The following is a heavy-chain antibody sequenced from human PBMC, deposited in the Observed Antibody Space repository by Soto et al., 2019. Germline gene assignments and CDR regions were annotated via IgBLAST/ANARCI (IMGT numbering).Heavy chain of an antibody. CDR1: GGSFSGYY. CDR2: IYYSGST. J-gene: IGHJ4*02. Sequence: PSETLSLTCAVYGGSFSGYYWSWIRQPPGKGLEWIGYIYYSGSTNYNSSLKSRVTISVDTSKNQLSLKLSSVTAADTAVYYCARATYYYDSSGYYGYYFDYWGQGTLVTVSS. CDR3: ARATYYYDSSGYYGYYFDY. V-gene: IGHV4-59*01. D-gene: IGHD3-22*01.